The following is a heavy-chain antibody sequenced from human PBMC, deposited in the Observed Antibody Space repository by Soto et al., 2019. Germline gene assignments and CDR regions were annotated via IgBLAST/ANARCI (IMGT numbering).Heavy chain of an antibody. CDR3: VAGPDRAKSAY. V-gene: IGHV4-59*01. J-gene: IGHJ4*01. CDR2: GLRPDYT. CDR1: GGSINDYD. Sequence: TSETLSLTCTVAGGSINDYDWSWTRQPPGKGLEWIAYGLRPDYTGYNPSLRNRVTISSDTSKNQFSLRLISVTAADTAVYYCVAGPDRAKSAYWGQGTLVTVSS.